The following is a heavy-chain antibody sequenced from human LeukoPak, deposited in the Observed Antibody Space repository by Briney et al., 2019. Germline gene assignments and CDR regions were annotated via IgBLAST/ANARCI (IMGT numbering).Heavy chain of an antibody. CDR3: AELGITMIGGV. V-gene: IGHV3-48*03. J-gene: IGHJ6*04. D-gene: IGHD3-10*02. Sequence: GGSLRLSCAASGFTFSSYEMNWVRQAPGKGLEWISYISGSGSTIYYADSVKGRFTISRDNAKNSLYLQMNSLRAEDTAVYYCAELGITMIGGVWGKGTTVTISS. CDR2: ISGSGSTI. CDR1: GFTFSSYE.